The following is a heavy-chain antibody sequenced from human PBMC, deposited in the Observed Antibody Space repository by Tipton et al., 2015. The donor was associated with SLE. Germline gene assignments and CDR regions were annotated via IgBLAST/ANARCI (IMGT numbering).Heavy chain of an antibody. D-gene: IGHD2-8*01. V-gene: IGHV4-39*01. J-gene: IGHJ3*02. CDR2: LFYSGST. Sequence: TLSLTCTVSGGSISSSSSYWGWIRQPPGKGLEWIASLFYSGSTYYNPSLKRRVTISVDTSRSQFSLKLSSVTAADTAVYYCARILMLYVTPYDALDIWGQGTMVTVSS. CDR1: GGSISSSSSY. CDR3: ARILMLYVTPYDALDI.